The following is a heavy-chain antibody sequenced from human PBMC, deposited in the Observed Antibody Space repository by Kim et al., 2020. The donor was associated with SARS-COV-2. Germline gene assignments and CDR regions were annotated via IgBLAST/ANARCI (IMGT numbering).Heavy chain of an antibody. V-gene: IGHV3-23*01. J-gene: IGHJ4*02. Sequence: GGSLRLFCAASGFTFSSYAISWVRQAPGKGLEWVSAIIGSGDSTYYADSVKGRFTISRDNSKNTVYLQMNSLRAEDTAIYYCAKDRWYYYDSSPDYFDYWGQGTLVTVSS. CDR1: GFTFSSYA. CDR3: AKDRWYYYDSSPDYFDY. D-gene: IGHD3-22*01. CDR2: IIGSGDST.